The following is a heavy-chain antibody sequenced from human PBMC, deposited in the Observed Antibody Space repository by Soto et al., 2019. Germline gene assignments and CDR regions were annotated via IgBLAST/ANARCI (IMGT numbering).Heavy chain of an antibody. D-gene: IGHD2-15*01. CDR1: GGTFSSDS. CDR2: IIPMFDTP. V-gene: IGHV1-69*12. CDR3: ARSGGLDRDFNY. J-gene: IGHJ4*02. Sequence: QVQLGQSGAEVKKPGSSVKVSCKASGGTFSSDSFSWVRQAPGQGLEWMGGIIPMFDTPIYAQKVQDRVTITADESTSTAYMQLSSLRSGDTAVYYCARSGGLDRDFNYWGQGSLVTVSS.